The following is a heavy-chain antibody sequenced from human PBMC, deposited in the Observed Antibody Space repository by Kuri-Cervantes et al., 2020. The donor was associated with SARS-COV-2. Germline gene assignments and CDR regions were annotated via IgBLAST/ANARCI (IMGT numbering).Heavy chain of an antibody. D-gene: IGHD3-9*01. CDR1: GLTLGNYA. CDR3: ARDGKYYDILTGYFSPPYYYYYYYMDV. CDR2: ISYDGSNK. V-gene: IGHV3-30*04. Sequence: GGSLRLSCAASGLTLGNYAMHWVRQAPGKGLEWVAVISYDGSNKYYADSVKGRFTISRDNSKNTLYLQMNSLRAEDTAVYYCARDGKYYDILTGYFSPPYYYYYYYMDVWGKGTTVTVSS. J-gene: IGHJ6*03.